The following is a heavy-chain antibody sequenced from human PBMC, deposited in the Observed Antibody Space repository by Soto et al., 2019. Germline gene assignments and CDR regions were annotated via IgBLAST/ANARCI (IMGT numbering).Heavy chain of an antibody. CDR3: ARDHGGSGSYSPLYYYGMDV. V-gene: IGHV3-21*01. D-gene: IGHD3-10*01. CDR1: GFTFSSYS. CDR2: ISSSSSYI. Sequence: GGSLRLSCAASGFTFSSYSMNWGRQAPGKGLEWVSSISSSSSYIYYADSVKGRFTISRDNAKNSLYLQMNSLRAEDTAVYYCARDHGGSGSYSPLYYYGMDVWGQGTTVTVSS. J-gene: IGHJ6*02.